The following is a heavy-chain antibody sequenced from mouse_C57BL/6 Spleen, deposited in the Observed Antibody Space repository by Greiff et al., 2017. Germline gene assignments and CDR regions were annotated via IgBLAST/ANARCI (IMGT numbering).Heavy chain of an antibody. J-gene: IGHJ3*01. CDR1: GYTFTDYN. Sequence: EVKLVESGPELVKPGASVKIPCKASGYTFTDYNMDWVKQSHGKSLEWIGDINPNNGGTIYNQKFKGKATLTVDKSSSTAYMELRSLTSEDTAVYYCATKALYYYGSSPFAYWGQGTLVTVSA. CDR3: ATKALYYYGSSPFAY. V-gene: IGHV1-18*01. CDR2: INPNNGGT. D-gene: IGHD1-1*01.